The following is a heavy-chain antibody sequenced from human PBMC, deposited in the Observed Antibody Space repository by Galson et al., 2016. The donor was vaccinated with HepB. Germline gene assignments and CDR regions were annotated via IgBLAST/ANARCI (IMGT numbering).Heavy chain of an antibody. D-gene: IGHD1-1*01. J-gene: IGHJ6*02. V-gene: IGHV3-23*01. CDR3: ARGQLQRGSSYYSYALDV. CDR1: GFTFSNYA. CDR2: FSSTVVYI. Sequence: SLRLSCAASGFTFSNYALTWVRQAPGKGLEWVSGFSSTVVYIKYAESVRGRFTTSRDISKNTLYLQMSSRRVEDTAVYYCARGQLQRGSSYYSYALDVWGQGTTVTVSS.